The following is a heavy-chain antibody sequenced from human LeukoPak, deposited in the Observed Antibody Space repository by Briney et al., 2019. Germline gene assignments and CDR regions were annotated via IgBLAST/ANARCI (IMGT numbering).Heavy chain of an antibody. Sequence: GASVKVSCKASGYTFTSYDINWVRQATGQGLEWMGWMNPNSGNTGYAQKFQGRVTITRNTSISTAYMKLSSLRSEDTAVYYCARGPVSYSSGRGYYYYMDVWGKGTTVIVSS. D-gene: IGHD6-19*01. CDR2: MNPNSGNT. CDR3: ARGPVSYSSGRGYYYYMDV. V-gene: IGHV1-8*03. CDR1: GYTFTSYD. J-gene: IGHJ6*03.